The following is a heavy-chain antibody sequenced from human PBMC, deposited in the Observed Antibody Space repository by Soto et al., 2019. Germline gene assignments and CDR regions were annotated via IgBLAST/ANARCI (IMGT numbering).Heavy chain of an antibody. V-gene: IGHV4-31*03. CDR3: ARAGLAHTLIVVLSWFDP. Sequence: QVQLQESGPGLVKPSQTLSLTCNVSAGSISSGGYYWSWSSQHPGKGLEWTGYIDYSGRTYYNPSLTGRDTIAVDTSKNQFSRKLSSVIAADTALKSCARAGLAHTLIVVLSWFDPWGQGTLVTFSS. J-gene: IGHJ5*02. D-gene: IGHD3-22*01. CDR1: AGSISSGGYY. CDR2: IDYSGRT.